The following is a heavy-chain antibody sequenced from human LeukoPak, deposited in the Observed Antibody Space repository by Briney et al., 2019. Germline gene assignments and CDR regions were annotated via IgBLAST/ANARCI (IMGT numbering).Heavy chain of an antibody. J-gene: IGHJ4*02. CDR2: IYSGGST. CDR3: AKDRDYSSSWYYFDY. D-gene: IGHD6-13*01. V-gene: IGHV3-53*01. CDR1: GFTVSSNY. Sequence: GGSLRLSCAASGFTVSSNYMSWVRQAPGKGLEWVSVIYSGGSTYYADSVKGRFTISRDNSKNTLYLQMNSLRAEDTAVYYCAKDRDYSSSWYYFDYWGQGTLVTVSS.